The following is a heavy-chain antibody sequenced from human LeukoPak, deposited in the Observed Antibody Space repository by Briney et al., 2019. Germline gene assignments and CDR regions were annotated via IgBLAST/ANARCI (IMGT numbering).Heavy chain of an antibody. CDR1: GFTFGNYA. Sequence: PRMSLRHSSAASGFTFGNYAFHWVRQSPGKGLEWVASIPYDSYNIYYEESVKGRFTLSRDNSENTLYLQMNSLRLDDAAIYYCARGYQVPCGYDHWGQGTAASLSS. D-gene: IGHD6-25*01. CDR3: ARGYQVPCGYDH. J-gene: IGHJ4*02. V-gene: IGHV3-30-3*01. CDR2: IPYDSYNI.